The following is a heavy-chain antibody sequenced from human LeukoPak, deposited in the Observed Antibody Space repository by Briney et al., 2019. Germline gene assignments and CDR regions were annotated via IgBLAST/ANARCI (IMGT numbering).Heavy chain of an antibody. CDR3: ARDYCSGGSCHDY. D-gene: IGHD2-15*01. Sequence: GGSLRLSCAASGFTFSSYSMNWVRRAPGKGLEWVSSISSSSSYIYYADSVKGRFTISRDNAKNSLYLQMNSLRAEDTAVYYCARDYCSGGSCHDYWGQGTLVTVSS. CDR2: ISSSSSYI. CDR1: GFTFSSYS. J-gene: IGHJ4*02. V-gene: IGHV3-21*01.